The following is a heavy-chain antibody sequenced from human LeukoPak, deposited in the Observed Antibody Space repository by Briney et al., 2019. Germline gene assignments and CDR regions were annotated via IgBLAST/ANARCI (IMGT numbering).Heavy chain of an antibody. J-gene: IGHJ6*03. Sequence: PGGSLRLSCAASGITFSPYSMNWVRQAPGKGLEWVSSISSSSTYMYYADSVKGRFTISRDNAKNSLYLQMNSLRAEDTAVYYCGVFQSGSGWMNYYYYMDVWGKGTTVTISS. CDR2: ISSSSTYM. CDR1: GITFSPYS. CDR3: GVFQSGSGWMNYYYYMDV. D-gene: IGHD6-19*01. V-gene: IGHV3-21*01.